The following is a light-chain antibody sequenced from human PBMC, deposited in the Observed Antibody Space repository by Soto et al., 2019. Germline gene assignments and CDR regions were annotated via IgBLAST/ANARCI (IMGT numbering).Light chain of an antibody. J-gene: IGKJ3*01. CDR3: QQLIFT. Sequence: DIQLTQSPSFLSVSVGDRVTITCRASQGISSYLAWYQQKPGKAPKLLIYAASTLQSGVPSRFSGSGSGTEFTLTISSLQPEDFATYYCQQLIFTFGPGTKVDIK. CDR2: AAS. CDR1: QGISSY. V-gene: IGKV1-9*01.